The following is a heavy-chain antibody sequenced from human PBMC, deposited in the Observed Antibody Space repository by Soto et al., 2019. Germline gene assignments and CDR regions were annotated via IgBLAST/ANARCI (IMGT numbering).Heavy chain of an antibody. CDR2: IWYDGSTI. CDR1: GFTFSSYG. D-gene: IGHD1-1*01. V-gene: IGHV3-33*01. CDR3: AREVEPVIYYYYMDV. Sequence: PGGSLRLSCAASGFTFSSYGMHWVRQAPGKGLEWVAVIWYDGSTIYYADSVKGRFTISRDNAKNSLYLQMNSLRAEDTAVYYCAREVEPVIYYYYMDVWGKGTTVTVSS. J-gene: IGHJ6*03.